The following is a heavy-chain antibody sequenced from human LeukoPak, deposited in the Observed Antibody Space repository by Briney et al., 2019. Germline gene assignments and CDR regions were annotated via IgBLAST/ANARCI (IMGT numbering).Heavy chain of an antibody. CDR1: GYTFTGYY. J-gene: IGHJ4*02. V-gene: IGHV1-2*06. Sequence: GASVKVSCKASGYTFTGYYMHWVRQAPGQGLEWIGRINPNSGGTNYAQKFQGRVTMTRDTSISTAYMELSRLRSDDTAVYYCARDHRTYYYDSSGYRKPSGNDYWGQGTLVTVSS. D-gene: IGHD3-22*01. CDR2: INPNSGGT. CDR3: ARDHRTYYYDSSGYRKPSGNDY.